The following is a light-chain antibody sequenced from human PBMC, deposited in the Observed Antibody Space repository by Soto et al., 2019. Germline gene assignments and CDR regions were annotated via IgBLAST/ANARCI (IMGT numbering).Light chain of an antibody. J-gene: IGKJ1*01. CDR1: QSLSGN. Sequence: EIVMTQSPATLAGSPGETVTLSCRASQSLSGNLAWYQQKPGQAPRLLIFRASTRATGVPARFSGRGSGTEFTLTISGLQSEYFAVYYCQQYSKGPPWTFAPGTKLDIK. CDR2: RAS. CDR3: QQYSKGPPWT. V-gene: IGKV3-15*01.